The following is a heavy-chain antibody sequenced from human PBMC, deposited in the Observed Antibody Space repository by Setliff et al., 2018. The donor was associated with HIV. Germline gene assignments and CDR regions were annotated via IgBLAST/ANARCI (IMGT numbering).Heavy chain of an antibody. D-gene: IGHD1-26*01. Sequence: ASVKVSCKASGYTVTTYGISCVRQAPGQGLEWMGWFNTETRNPMYAQAFKGRLVFSLDTSVSTAYLQINSLKAEDTAMYYCARVGSYWSTFDYWGQGALVTVSS. CDR1: GYTVTTYG. V-gene: IGHV7-4-1*02. CDR2: FNTETRNP. J-gene: IGHJ4*02. CDR3: ARVGSYWSTFDY.